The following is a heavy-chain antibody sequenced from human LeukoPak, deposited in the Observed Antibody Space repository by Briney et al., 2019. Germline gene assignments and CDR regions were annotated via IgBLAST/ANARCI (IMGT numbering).Heavy chain of an antibody. CDR3: ASTSIVGALDAFDI. V-gene: IGHV3-11*01. Sequence: PGGSLRLSCAASGFTFRDYYMSWIRQAPGKGLEWVSYISSSGSTIYYADSVKGRFTISRDNAKNSLYLQMNSLRAEDTAVYYCASTSIVGALDAFDIWGQGTMVTVSS. CDR2: ISSSGSTI. CDR1: GFTFRDYY. D-gene: IGHD1-26*01. J-gene: IGHJ3*02.